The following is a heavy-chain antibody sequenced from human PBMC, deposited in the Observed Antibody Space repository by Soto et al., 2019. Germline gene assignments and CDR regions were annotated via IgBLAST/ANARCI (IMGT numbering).Heavy chain of an antibody. CDR1: GFTFSSYA. Sequence: PGGSLRLSCAASGFTFSSYAMSWVRQAPGKGLEWVSAISGSGGSTYYADSVKGRLTISRDNSKNTLYLQMNSLRAEDTAVYYCAKIGLVVNWGYFDYWGQGTLVTVSS. J-gene: IGHJ4*02. V-gene: IGHV3-23*01. CDR2: ISGSGGST. CDR3: AKIGLVVNWGYFDY. D-gene: IGHD7-27*01.